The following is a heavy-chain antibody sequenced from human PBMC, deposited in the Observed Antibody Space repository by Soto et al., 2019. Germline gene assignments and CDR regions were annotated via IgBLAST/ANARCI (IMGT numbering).Heavy chain of an antibody. J-gene: IGHJ6*02. CDR1: GFTFSTYD. D-gene: IGHD4-4*01. Sequence: PGGSLRLSCAASGFTFSTYDMSWVRQAPGKGLEWVSVIGTSGSGTYYADSVKGRFTISRDNSKSTLYLQMNSLRVEDTALYYCVRQAKLTSVTANVGYYYGLDVWGQGTTVTVSS. V-gene: IGHV3-23*01. CDR3: VRQAKLTSVTANVGYYYGLDV. CDR2: IGTSGSGT.